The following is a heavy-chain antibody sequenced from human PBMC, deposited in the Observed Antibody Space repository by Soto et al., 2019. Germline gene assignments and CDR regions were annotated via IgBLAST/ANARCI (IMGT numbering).Heavy chain of an antibody. D-gene: IGHD3-10*01. V-gene: IGHV4-31*03. CDR1: GGSISSSSYY. Sequence: SETLSLTCTVSGGSISSSSYYWSRIRQHPEKGLEWIGYIYYSGTSYYNPSLKSRLTISLDTSKDQFSLKLSSVTAADTAVYYCASSRGYYYYYGMDVWGQGTTVTVSS. J-gene: IGHJ6*02. CDR3: ASSRGYYYYYGMDV. CDR2: IYYSGTS.